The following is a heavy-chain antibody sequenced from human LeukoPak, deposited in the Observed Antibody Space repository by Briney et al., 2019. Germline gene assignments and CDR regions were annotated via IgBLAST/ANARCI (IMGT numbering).Heavy chain of an antibody. D-gene: IGHD4-17*01. CDR3: ARDYGDYFDY. Sequence: SESLSLTCTVSGGSISSYYWSWIRQPPGKGLEWIGYIYYSGSTNYNPSLKSRVTISVDTSKNQFSLKLSSVTAADTAVYYCARDYGDYFDYWGQGTLVTVSS. J-gene: IGHJ4*02. CDR1: GGSISSYY. CDR2: IYYSGST. V-gene: IGHV4-59*01.